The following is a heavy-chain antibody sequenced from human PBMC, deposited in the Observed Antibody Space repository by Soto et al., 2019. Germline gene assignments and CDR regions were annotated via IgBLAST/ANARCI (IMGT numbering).Heavy chain of an antibody. CDR1: GLSITDSEMG. J-gene: IGHJ5*02. D-gene: IGHD3-10*01. V-gene: IGHV2-26*01. CDR3: ARSHRAVAVGPWSDP. CDR2: IDSSGEK. Sequence: QVTLKESGPVLVKPTETLTLRCTVSGLSITDSEMGVSWIRQPPGQPLEWLAHIDSSGEKSYRTFLKSRLAIPKNTSKSQIALTMTNMDPADTATYYCARSHRAVAVGPWSDPWGQGTPVTVSS.